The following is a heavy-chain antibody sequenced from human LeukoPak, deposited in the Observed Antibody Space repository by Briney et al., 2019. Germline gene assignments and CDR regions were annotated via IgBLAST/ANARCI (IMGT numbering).Heavy chain of an antibody. V-gene: IGHV3-53*01. CDR3: ARVYSSGWYYDY. J-gene: IGHJ4*02. Sequence: SGGSLRLSCAASGFTVSSNYMGGFRQAPGKGLDGFSVIYSGGSTYYADSVKGRFTISRDNSKNTLYLQMNSLRAEDTAVYYCARVYSSGWYYDYWGQGTLVTVSS. D-gene: IGHD6-19*01. CDR1: GFTVSSNY. CDR2: IYSGGST.